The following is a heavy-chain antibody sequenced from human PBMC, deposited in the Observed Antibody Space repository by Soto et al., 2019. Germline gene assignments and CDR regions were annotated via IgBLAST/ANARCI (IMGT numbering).Heavy chain of an antibody. Sequence: QVQLVESGGGVVQPGRSLRLSCAASGFTFSSYGMHWVRQAPGKGLEWVAVISYDGSNKYYADSVKGRFTISRDNSKNTLYLQMNSLRAEDTDVYYCASLGANWNDPVDYWGQGTLVTVSS. J-gene: IGHJ4*02. CDR1: GFTFSSYG. V-gene: IGHV3-30*03. D-gene: IGHD1-20*01. CDR3: ASLGANWNDPVDY. CDR2: ISYDGSNK.